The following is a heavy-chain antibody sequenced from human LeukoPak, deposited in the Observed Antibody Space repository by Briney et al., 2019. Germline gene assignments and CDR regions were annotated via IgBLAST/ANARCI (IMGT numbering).Heavy chain of an antibody. D-gene: IGHD2-2*01. CDR2: IIPILGIA. V-gene: IGHV1-69*04. CDR3: ARLYCSSTSCYYYYGMDV. Sequence: GASVKVSCKASGGTFSSYAISWVRQAPGQGLEWMGRIIPILGIANYAQKFQGRVMITADKSTSTAYMELSSLRSEDTAVYYCARLYCSSTSCYYYYGMDVWGQGTTVTVSS. CDR1: GGTFSSYA. J-gene: IGHJ6*02.